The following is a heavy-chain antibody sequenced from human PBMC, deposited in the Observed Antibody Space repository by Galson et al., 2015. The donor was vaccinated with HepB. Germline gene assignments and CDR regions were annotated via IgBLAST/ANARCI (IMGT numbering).Heavy chain of an antibody. CDR3: ARRTLEMASIPAAFDI. D-gene: IGHD5-24*01. CDR1: GFTFSSYS. V-gene: IGHV3-48*02. J-gene: IGHJ3*02. CDR2: ISSSSSTI. Sequence: SLRLSCAASGFTFSSYSMNWVRQAPGKGLEWVSYISSSSSTIYYADSVKGRFTISRDNAKNSLYPQMNSLRDEDTAVYYCARRTLEMASIPAAFDIWGQGTMVTVSS.